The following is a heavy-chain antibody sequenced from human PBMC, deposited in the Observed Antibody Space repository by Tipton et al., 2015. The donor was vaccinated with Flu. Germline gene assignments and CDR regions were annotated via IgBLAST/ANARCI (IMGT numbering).Heavy chain of an antibody. D-gene: IGHD3-10*01. V-gene: IGHV4-59*08. CDR1: GGSISSYY. CDR3: ARHSSSARGWFDP. CDR2: IYSSGST. J-gene: IGHJ5*02. Sequence: TLSLTCTVSGGSISSYYWSWIRQPPGKGLEWIGYIYSSGSTNYNPSLKSRVTISVDTTKNQFSLKLSSVTAADTAVYYCARHSSSARGWFDPRGQGTLVTVSS.